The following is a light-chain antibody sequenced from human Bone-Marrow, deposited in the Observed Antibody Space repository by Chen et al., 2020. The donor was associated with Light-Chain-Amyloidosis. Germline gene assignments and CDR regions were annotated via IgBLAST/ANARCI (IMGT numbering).Light chain of an antibody. V-gene: IGLV3-21*02. CDR3: QVWNRSSDRPV. J-gene: IGLJ3*02. CDR1: NIGSTS. Sequence: SYVLTQPSSVSVAPGQTATIACGGNNIGSTSVHWYQQTPGQAPLLVVYDDSDRPSGIPERLSGSKSGTTATLPISRVEAGDEADYFCQVWNRSSDRPVFGGGTKLTVL. CDR2: DDS.